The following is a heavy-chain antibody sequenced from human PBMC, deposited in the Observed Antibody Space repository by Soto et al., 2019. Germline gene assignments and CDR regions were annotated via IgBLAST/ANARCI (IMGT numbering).Heavy chain of an antibody. J-gene: IGHJ2*01. Sequence: QVQLQESGPGLVKPSETLSLTRTVSGGSISSYYWSWIRQPPGKGLEWIGYIYYSGSTNYNPSLKSRVTISVDTSKNQFSLKLSSVTAADTAVYYCARRSSSSYWYFDLWGRGTLVTVSS. V-gene: IGHV4-59*01. CDR2: IYYSGST. CDR3: ARRSSSSYWYFDL. CDR1: GGSISSYY. D-gene: IGHD6-13*01.